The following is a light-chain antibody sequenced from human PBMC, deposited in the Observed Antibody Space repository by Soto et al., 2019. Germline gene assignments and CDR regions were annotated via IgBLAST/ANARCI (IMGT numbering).Light chain of an antibody. J-gene: IGLJ1*01. CDR3: SSYTSSTTLPYV. CDR2: EVS. V-gene: IGLV2-14*01. CDR1: SSDVGAYNY. Sequence: QSALTQPASVSGSPGQSITISCTGTSSDVGAYNYVSWYQQNPGKAPKLMIYEVSNRPSGVSNRFSGSKSGNTASLTISGLQAEDEAEYFCSSYTSSTTLPYVFGTGTKLTVL.